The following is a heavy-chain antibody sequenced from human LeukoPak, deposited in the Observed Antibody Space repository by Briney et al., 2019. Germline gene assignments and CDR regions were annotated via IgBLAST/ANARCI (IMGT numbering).Heavy chain of an antibody. D-gene: IGHD6-13*01. CDR2: INGDGSTT. V-gene: IGHV3-74*01. CDR1: GFTFNYYW. J-gene: IGHJ4*02. CDR3: ARPGGYSSGWYGY. Sequence: PGGSLRLSCAASGFTFNYYWMHWVRQVPGKGLVWVSHINGDGSTTNYADSVQGRSTISRDNAKRTLYLHMTSLRADDTAVYYCARPGGYSSGWYGYWGQGALVTVSS.